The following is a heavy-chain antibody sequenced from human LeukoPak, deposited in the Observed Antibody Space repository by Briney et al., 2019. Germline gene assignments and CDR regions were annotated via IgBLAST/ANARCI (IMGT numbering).Heavy chain of an antibody. CDR3: ARNKRFLMPRAFDI. V-gene: IGHV1-8*01. Sequence: ASVKVSCKASGYTFTSYEINWVRQATGQGLEWMGWMNPNSGNTGYAQKFQGRVTMTRNTSISTAYMELSSLRSEDTAVYYCARNKRFLMPRAFDIWGQGTMVTVSS. CDR1: GYTFTSYE. J-gene: IGHJ3*02. D-gene: IGHD2-2*01. CDR2: MNPNSGNT.